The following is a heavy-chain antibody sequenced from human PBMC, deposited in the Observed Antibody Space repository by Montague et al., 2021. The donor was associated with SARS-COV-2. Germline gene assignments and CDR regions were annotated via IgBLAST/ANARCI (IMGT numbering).Heavy chain of an antibody. J-gene: IGHJ6*02. D-gene: IGHD6-13*01. Sequence: QSGAEVKKPGESLRIFCKGSGYSFTSYWISWVRQMPGKGLEWMGRIDPSDSYTNYSLSFQGHVTISADKSISTAYLQWSSLKASDTAMYYCARLRAAGFNYYYGMDVWGQGTTVTVSS. V-gene: IGHV5-10-1*01. CDR1: GYSFTSYW. CDR2: IDPSDSYT. CDR3: ARLRAAGFNYYYGMDV.